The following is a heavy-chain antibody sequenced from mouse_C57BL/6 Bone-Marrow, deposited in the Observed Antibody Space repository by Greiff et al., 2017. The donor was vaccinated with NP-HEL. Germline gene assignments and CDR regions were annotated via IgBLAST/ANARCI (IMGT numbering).Heavy chain of an antibody. CDR2: ISYDGSN. V-gene: IGHV3-6*01. CDR1: GYSITSGYY. Sequence: EVQLVESGPGLVKPSQSLSLTCSVTGYSITSGYYWNWIRQFPGNKLEWMGYISYDGSNNYNPSLKNRISITLDTSKNQFFLKLNSVTTEDTATYYCARGGLGYFDYWGQGTTLTVSS. D-gene: IGHD4-1*01. J-gene: IGHJ2*01. CDR3: ARGGLGYFDY.